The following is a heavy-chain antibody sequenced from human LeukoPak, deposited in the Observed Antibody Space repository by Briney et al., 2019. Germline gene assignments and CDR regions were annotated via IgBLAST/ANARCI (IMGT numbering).Heavy chain of an antibody. V-gene: IGHV3-48*01. CDR3: ASAYSGSYYGYPHWYFDL. Sequence: GGSLTLPCAASGFPFSSYRMKWVRQAPGEGVEGVSYIRSSSSSIDYADSVKARFTISRDNAKTTLYLQMNSLRAEDTAVYYCASAYSGSYYGYPHWYFDLWGRGTLVTVSS. CDR2: IRSSSSSI. J-gene: IGHJ2*01. CDR1: GFPFSSYR. D-gene: IGHD1-26*01.